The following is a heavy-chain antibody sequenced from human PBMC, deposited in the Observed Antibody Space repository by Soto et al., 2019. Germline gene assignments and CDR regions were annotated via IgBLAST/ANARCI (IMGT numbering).Heavy chain of an antibody. CDR1: GFGFSSYG. J-gene: IGHJ1*01. Sequence: QVQLVESGGGVVQPGRSLRLSCAASGFGFSSYGMHWFRQAPGKGLEWVAAIWYDGSNKNYADSVKGRFTLSRDNSKNTVYLQMNSLRADDKAVYYCARVAAAGAEYFQHWGQGTLVIVSS. D-gene: IGHD6-13*01. CDR3: ARVAAAGAEYFQH. CDR2: IWYDGSNK. V-gene: IGHV3-33*01.